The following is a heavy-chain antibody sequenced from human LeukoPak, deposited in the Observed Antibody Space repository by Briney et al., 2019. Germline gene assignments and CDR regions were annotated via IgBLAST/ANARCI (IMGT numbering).Heavy chain of an antibody. Sequence: SGTLSLTCTVSGGSISSDYWSWVRQPPGKGLEWIGYIYYSGSTNYNPSLKSRVTISVDTSKNQFSLKLSSVTAADTAVYYCARVKGGIAARNRLDPWGQGTLVTVSS. CDR1: GGSISSDY. D-gene: IGHD6-6*01. J-gene: IGHJ5*02. V-gene: IGHV4-59*01. CDR2: IYYSGST. CDR3: ARVKGGIAARNRLDP.